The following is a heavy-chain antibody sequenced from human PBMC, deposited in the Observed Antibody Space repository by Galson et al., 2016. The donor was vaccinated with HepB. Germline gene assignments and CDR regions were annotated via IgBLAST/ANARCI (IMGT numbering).Heavy chain of an antibody. CDR2: IDDSDSTM. D-gene: IGHD3-10*01. V-gene: IGHV3-11*01. Sequence: SLRLSCAASGFTFSDYSMSWIRQAPGKGLEWVSYIDDSDSTMYYADSVKGRFTISRDNAKNSLYLQMNSLRVEDTAVYYCANVFVWFGELLDHYAMDVWGQGTTVTVSS. CDR3: ANVFVWFGELLDHYAMDV. J-gene: IGHJ6*02. CDR1: GFTFSDYS.